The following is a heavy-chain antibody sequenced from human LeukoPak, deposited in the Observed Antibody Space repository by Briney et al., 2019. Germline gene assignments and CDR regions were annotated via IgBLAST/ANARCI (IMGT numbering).Heavy chain of an antibody. D-gene: IGHD1-26*01. CDR3: ARTGGSFYFYYYMDV. J-gene: IGHJ6*03. Sequence: PSETLSFTCTVSGGSIRSSSYNWGWIRQPPGKGLAWIGSNHYTGTTFYNPSLNNRDTISVDTSKNQFSLKLSPVTAADTAVYYCARTGGSFYFYYYMDVWGKGTTVTVSS. V-gene: IGHV4-39*07. CDR1: GGSIRSSSYN. CDR2: NHYTGTT.